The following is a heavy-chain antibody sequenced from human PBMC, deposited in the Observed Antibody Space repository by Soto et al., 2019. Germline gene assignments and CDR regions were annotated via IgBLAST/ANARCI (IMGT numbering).Heavy chain of an antibody. J-gene: IGHJ1*01. CDR1: GGTFSSYT. V-gene: IGHV1-69*02. CDR2: IIPILGIA. CDR3: AASIEEQQLQYFQH. Sequence: ASVKVSCKASGGTFSSYTVSWVRQAPGQGLEWMGRIIPILGIANYAQKFQGRVTITADKSTSTAYMELSSLRSEDTAVYYCAASIEEQQLQYFQHWGQGTLVTVSS. D-gene: IGHD6-13*01.